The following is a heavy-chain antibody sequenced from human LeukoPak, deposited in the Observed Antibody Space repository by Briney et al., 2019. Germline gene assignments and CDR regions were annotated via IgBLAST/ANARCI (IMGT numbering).Heavy chain of an antibody. V-gene: IGHV7-4-1*02. CDR1: GYTFTSYG. Sequence: ASVKVSCKASGYTFTSYGISWVRQAPGQGLEWMGWINTNTGNPTYAQGFTGRFVFSLDTSVSTAYLQISSLKAEDTAVYYCARDIGADAFDIWGQGTMVTVSS. D-gene: IGHD3-10*01. CDR2: INTNTGNP. CDR3: ARDIGADAFDI. J-gene: IGHJ3*02.